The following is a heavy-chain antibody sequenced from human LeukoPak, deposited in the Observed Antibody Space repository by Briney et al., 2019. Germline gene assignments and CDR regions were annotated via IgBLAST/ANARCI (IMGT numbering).Heavy chain of an antibody. J-gene: IGHJ4*02. CDR3: ARNAYYDSSGYYYTFDY. Sequence: GASVKVSCKASGYTFTSYGISWVRQAPGQGLEWMGWISAYNGNTNYAQKLQSRVTMTTDTSTSTAYMELRSLRSDDTAVYYCARNAYYDSSGYYYTFDYWGQGTLVTVSS. CDR1: GYTFTSYG. D-gene: IGHD3-22*01. CDR2: ISAYNGNT. V-gene: IGHV1-18*01.